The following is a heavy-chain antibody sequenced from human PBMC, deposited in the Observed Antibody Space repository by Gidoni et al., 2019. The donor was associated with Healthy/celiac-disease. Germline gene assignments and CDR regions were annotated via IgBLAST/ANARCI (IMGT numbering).Heavy chain of an antibody. CDR2: INHSGST. CDR3: ARAWGVVTAIRPRDAFDI. J-gene: IGHJ3*02. Sequence: QVQLQQWGAGLLKPSETLSLTCAVYGGSFSGYYWSWIRQPPGKGLEWIGEINHSGSTNYNPSLKSRVTISVDTSKNQFSLKLSAVTAADTAVYYCARAWGVVTAIRPRDAFDIWGQGTMVTVSS. CDR1: GGSFSGYY. D-gene: IGHD2-21*02. V-gene: IGHV4-34*01.